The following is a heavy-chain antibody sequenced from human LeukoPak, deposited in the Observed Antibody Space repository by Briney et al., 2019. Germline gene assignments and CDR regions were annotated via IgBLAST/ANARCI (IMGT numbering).Heavy chain of an antibody. CDR2: IWYDGSNK. CDR3: ARDGPVLRYFDWFSFDP. CDR1: GFTFSSYG. J-gene: IGHJ5*02. V-gene: IGHV3-33*01. D-gene: IGHD3-9*01. Sequence: GGSLRLSRAASGFTFSSYGMHWVRQAPGRGLEWVAVIWYDGSNKYYADSVKGRFTISRDNSKNTLYLQMNSLRAEDTAVYYCARDGPVLRYFDWFSFDPWGQGTLVTVSS.